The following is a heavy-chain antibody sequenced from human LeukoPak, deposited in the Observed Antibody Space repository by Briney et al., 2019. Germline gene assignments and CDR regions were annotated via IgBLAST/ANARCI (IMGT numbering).Heavy chain of an antibody. CDR2: IYYSGST. J-gene: IGHJ2*01. D-gene: IGHD4-17*01. Sequence: SETLSLTCTVSGGSISSYYWSWIRQPPGKGLEWIGYIYYSGSTNYNPSLKSRVTISVDTSKNQFSLKLSSVTAADTAVYYCARSPMTTVTSWYFDLWGRGTLVTVSS. CDR1: GGSISSYY. CDR3: ARSPMTTVTSWYFDL. V-gene: IGHV4-59*01.